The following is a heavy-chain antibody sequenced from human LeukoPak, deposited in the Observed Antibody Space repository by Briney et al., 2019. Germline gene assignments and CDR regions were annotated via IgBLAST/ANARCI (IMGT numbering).Heavy chain of an antibody. CDR3: AREPTGEGDY. CDR2: ISSSGSTI. D-gene: IGHD4-17*01. J-gene: IGHJ4*02. Sequence: GGSLRVSCAASGFTFSSYELNWVRQAPGNGLYWVSYISSSGSTIYYADSVKGRFTISRDNAKNSLYLQMNSLRAEDTAVYYCAREPTGEGDYWGQGTLVTVSS. V-gene: IGHV3-48*03. CDR1: GFTFSSYE.